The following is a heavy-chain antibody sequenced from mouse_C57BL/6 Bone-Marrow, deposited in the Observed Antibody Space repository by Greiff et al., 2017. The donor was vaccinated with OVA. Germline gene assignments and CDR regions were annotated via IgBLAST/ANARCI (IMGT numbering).Heavy chain of an antibody. D-gene: IGHD1-1*01. CDR1: GFLSGSFG. Sequence: VKLVEPGGDLVKPGGSLKLPGAAPGFLSGSFGWFWVRQLPDKRLEWVATISSGGSSTYYPDRVKGRFTISRDNAKNTLYLQMSSLKSEDTAMYYCARGTTVFDYWGQGTTLTVSS. V-gene: IGHV5-6*02. J-gene: IGHJ2*01. CDR2: ISSGGSST. CDR3: ARGTTVFDY.